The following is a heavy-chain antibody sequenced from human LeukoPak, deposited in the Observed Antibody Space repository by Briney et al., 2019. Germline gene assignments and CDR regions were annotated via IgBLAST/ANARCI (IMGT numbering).Heavy chain of an antibody. CDR2: IYYSGST. Sequence: SETLSLTCTVSGGSISSYYWSWIRQPPGKGLEWIGYIYYSGSTNYNPSLKSRVTVSLDTSKDQFSLKLSSVTAADTAVYYCARFSYGSGLRRGYWGQGTLVTVSS. J-gene: IGHJ4*02. CDR1: GGSISSYY. D-gene: IGHD3-10*01. CDR3: ARFSYGSGLRRGY. V-gene: IGHV4-59*01.